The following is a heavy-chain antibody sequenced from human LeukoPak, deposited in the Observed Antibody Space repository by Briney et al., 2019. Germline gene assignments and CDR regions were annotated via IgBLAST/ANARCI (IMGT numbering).Heavy chain of an antibody. CDR1: GGSFSGYY. CDR3: ARGGYYYDSSGDRSFSDY. Sequence: PSETLSLTCAVYGGSFSGYYWSWIRQPPGKGLEWIGEINHSGSTNYNPSLKSRVTISVDTSKNQFSLKLSSVTAADTAVYYCARGGYYYDSSGDRSFSDYWGQGTLVTVSS. V-gene: IGHV4-34*09. CDR2: INHSGST. D-gene: IGHD3-22*01. J-gene: IGHJ4*02.